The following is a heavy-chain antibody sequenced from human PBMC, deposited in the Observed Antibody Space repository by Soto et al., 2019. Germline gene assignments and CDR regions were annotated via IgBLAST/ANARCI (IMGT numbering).Heavy chain of an antibody. CDR2: ISSSSSYI. D-gene: IGHD3-22*01. Sequence: EVQLVESGGGLVKPGGSLRLSCAASGFTFSSYSMNWVRQAPGKGLEWVSSISSSSSYIYYADSVKGRFTISRDNAKNSLYMQMNSLRAEDKDVYYCARDRYDSSGSSRRNDYWGQGTLVTVSS. V-gene: IGHV3-21*01. CDR1: GFTFSSYS. J-gene: IGHJ4*02. CDR3: ARDRYDSSGSSRRNDY.